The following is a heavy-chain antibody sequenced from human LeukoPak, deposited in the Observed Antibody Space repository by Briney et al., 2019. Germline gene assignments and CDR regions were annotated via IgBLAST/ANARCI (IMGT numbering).Heavy chain of an antibody. D-gene: IGHD6-19*01. CDR3: AKGAYSSGWYGNWFDP. CDR2: ISGSGGST. V-gene: IGHV3-23*01. Sequence: GGSLRLSCAASGFTFSSYAMSWVRQAPGKGLEWVSAISGSGGSTYYADSVKGRFTISRDNSKNTLYLQMNSLRAEDTAVYYCAKGAYSSGWYGNWFDPWGQGTLVTVSS. CDR1: GFTFSSYA. J-gene: IGHJ5*02.